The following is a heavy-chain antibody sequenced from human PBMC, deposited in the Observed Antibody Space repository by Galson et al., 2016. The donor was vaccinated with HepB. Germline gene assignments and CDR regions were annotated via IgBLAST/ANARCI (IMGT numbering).Heavy chain of an antibody. V-gene: IGHV1-3*01. CDR3: ARGVGLHSTSAAFDF. CDR1: GYTFTSDA. CDR2: INVENGHT. J-gene: IGHJ4*02. Sequence: SVKVSCKASGYTFTSDAIHWLRQAPGQRPEWMGWINVENGHTKYSQKFQGRVTITRDTSAGTAFMELSRLRSEDTSVYYCARGVGLHSTSAAFDFWGQGTLVTVSS. D-gene: IGHD6-6*01.